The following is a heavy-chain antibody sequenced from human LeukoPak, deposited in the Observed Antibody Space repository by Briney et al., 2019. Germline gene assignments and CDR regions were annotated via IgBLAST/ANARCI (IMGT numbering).Heavy chain of an antibody. D-gene: IGHD3-10*01. V-gene: IGHV3-15*01. CDR2: IKSKTDGGTT. J-gene: IGHJ4*02. CDR1: GFRFGDYA. Sequence: PGGSLRLSCTGSGFRFGDYAMDWVRQAPGKGLEWVGRIKSKTDGGTTDYAAPVKGRFTISRDDSKNTLYLQMNSLKTEDTAVYYCTTAYYYGSGTDTDYFDYWGQGTLVTVSS. CDR3: TTAYYYGSGTDTDYFDY.